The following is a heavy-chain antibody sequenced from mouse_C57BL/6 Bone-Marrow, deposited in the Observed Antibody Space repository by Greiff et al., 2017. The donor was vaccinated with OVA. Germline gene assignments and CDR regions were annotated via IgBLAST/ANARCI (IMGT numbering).Heavy chain of an antibody. J-gene: IGHJ2*01. V-gene: IGHV1-4*01. CDR2: INPSSGYT. D-gene: IGHD1-1*01. CDR3: ARSDSPYYYGSSSGCDY. CDR1: GYTFTSYT. Sequence: VQLQQSGAELARPGASVKMSCKASGYTFTSYTMHWVKQRPGQGLEWIGYINPSSGYTKYNQKFKDKATLTADKSSSTAYMQLSSLTSEDSAVYYCARSDSPYYYGSSSGCDYWGQGTTLTVSS.